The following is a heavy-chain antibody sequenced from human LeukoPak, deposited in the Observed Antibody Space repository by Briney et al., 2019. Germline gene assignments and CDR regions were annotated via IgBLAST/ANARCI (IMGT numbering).Heavy chain of an antibody. Sequence: PGRSLTLSCVASGFTLRTYGMHWVRQAPGKGLDWVAGILNDGSKKYYADSVKGRFTISREDSKNTLYLQMNSLRADDTAPYYCARDLSYWGLDFDYWGQGTLVTVSS. CDR3: ARDLSYWGLDFDY. CDR1: GFTLRTYG. J-gene: IGHJ4*02. CDR2: ILNDGSKK. D-gene: IGHD7-27*01. V-gene: IGHV3-33*01.